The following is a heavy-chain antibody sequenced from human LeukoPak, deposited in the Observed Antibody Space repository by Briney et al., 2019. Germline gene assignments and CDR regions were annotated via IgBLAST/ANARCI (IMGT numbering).Heavy chain of an antibody. CDR2: ISSSSSYI. V-gene: IGHV3-21*01. CDR3: ARDWGERRGMVRGVIYFDY. D-gene: IGHD3-10*01. CDR1: GFSFSSYE. J-gene: IGHJ4*02. Sequence: GSLRLSCAASGFSFSSYEINWVRQAPGKGLEWVSSISSSSSYIYYADSVKGRFTISRDNAKNSLYLQMNSLRAEDTAVYYCARDWGERRGMVRGVIYFDYWGQGTLVTVSS.